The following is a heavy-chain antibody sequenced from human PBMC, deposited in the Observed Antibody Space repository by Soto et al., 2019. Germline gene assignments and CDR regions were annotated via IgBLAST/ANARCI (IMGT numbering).Heavy chain of an antibody. CDR2: FYYSGST. CDR3: ARISVASRYMDF. J-gene: IGHJ6*03. Sequence: SETLSLTCTVSGSSISSSSYYWGWIRQSPGKGLEWIGSFYYSGSTYYSPSLRSRVTISGDTSRKQISLRLSSVTAADTAVYYCARISVASRYMDFPGKGTMVTVSS. CDR1: GSSISSSSYY. D-gene: IGHD5-12*01. V-gene: IGHV4-39*01.